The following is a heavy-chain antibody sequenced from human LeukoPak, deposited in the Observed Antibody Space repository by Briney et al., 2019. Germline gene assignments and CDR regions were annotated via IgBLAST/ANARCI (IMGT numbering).Heavy chain of an antibody. V-gene: IGHV4-61*01. J-gene: IGHJ4*02. D-gene: IGHD2-8*02. CDR3: ARAFGATGGFDY. CDR2: IYYSGST. Sequence: PSETLSLTCTVSGGSVSSGSYYWSWIRQPPGKGLEWIGYIYYSGSTNYNPPLKSRVTISVDTSKNQFSLKLSSVTAADTAVYYCARAFGATGGFDYWGQGTLVTVSS. CDR1: GGSVSSGSYY.